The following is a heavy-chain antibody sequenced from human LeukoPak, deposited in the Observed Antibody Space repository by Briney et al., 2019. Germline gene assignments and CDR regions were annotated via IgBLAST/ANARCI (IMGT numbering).Heavy chain of an antibody. V-gene: IGHV1-18*01. CDR2: ISAYNGNT. D-gene: IGHD2-15*01. CDR1: GYTFTSYG. CDR3: ARGPGYCSGGSCLWFDP. J-gene: IGHJ5*02. Sequence: ASVKVSCKASGYTFTSYGISWVRQAPGQGLEWMGWISAYNGNTNYAQKLQGRVTMTTDTSTSTAYMELRGLRSDDTAVYYCARGPGYCSGGSCLWFDPWGQGTLVTVSS.